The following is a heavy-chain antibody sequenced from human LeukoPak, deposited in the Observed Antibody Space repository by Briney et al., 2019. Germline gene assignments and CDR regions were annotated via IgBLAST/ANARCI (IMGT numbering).Heavy chain of an antibody. CDR1: GFTFSSSE. V-gene: IGHV3-48*03. J-gene: IGHJ4*02. Sequence: GGSLRLSCAASGFTFSSSEIIWVRQAPGKGLEWISYISSSGSTIYSADSVKGRFTISRDNAKNSLYLQMNSLRAEDTAVYYCARANTAVAGRGLDYWGQGTLVTVSS. CDR3: ARANTAVAGRGLDY. D-gene: IGHD6-19*01. CDR2: ISSSGSTI.